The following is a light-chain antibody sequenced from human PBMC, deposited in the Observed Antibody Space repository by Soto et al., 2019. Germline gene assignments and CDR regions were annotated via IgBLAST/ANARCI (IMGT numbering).Light chain of an antibody. CDR1: QSVLYSSNNKNY. Sequence: DIVMTQSPDSLAVSLGERATIHCKSSQSVLYSSNNKNYLAWYQQKPGQPPKLLIYWASTRESGVPDRFSGSGSGTDCTLTISRLQAEDVAVYHCQQYYTNPFTFGGGTKVDIK. CDR2: WAS. CDR3: QQYYTNPFT. J-gene: IGKJ4*01. V-gene: IGKV4-1*01.